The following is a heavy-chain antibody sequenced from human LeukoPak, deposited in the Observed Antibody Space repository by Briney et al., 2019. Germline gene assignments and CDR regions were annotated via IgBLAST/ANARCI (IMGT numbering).Heavy chain of an antibody. V-gene: IGHV4-59*08. CDR3: ARLTNAFDI. Sequence: PSETLSLTCAVSGGSISSYYWSWIRQPPGKGLEWIGNIYYSGSTNYNPSLKSRVTISLDTSKNQFSLKMISVTAADTAVYYCARLTNAFDIWGQGTMVTVSS. CDR2: IYYSGST. CDR1: GGSISSYY. J-gene: IGHJ3*02.